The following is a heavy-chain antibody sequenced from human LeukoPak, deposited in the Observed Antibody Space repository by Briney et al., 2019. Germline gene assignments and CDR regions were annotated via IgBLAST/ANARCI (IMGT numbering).Heavy chain of an antibody. V-gene: IGHV4-59*12. J-gene: IGHJ6*02. CDR1: GGSISSYY. CDR3: ARVRGRLYYYYGMDV. D-gene: IGHD2-15*01. CDR2: IYYSGST. Sequence: SETLSLTCTVSGGSISSYYWSWIRQPPGKGLEWIGYIYYSGSTNYNPSLKSRVTISVDTSKNQFSLKLSSVTAADTAVYYCARVRGRLYYYYGMDVWGQGTTVAVSS.